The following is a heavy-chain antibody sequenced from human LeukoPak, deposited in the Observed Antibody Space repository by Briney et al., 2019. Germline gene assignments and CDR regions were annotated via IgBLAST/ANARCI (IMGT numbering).Heavy chain of an antibody. D-gene: IGHD6-19*01. Sequence: SETLSLTCTVSGGSISSYYWSWIRQPPGKGLEWIGYIYYSGSTNYNPSLKSRVTISVGASRNQFSLKLSSVTAADTAVYYCARQGTVADNPFDYWGQGTLVTISS. CDR3: ARQGTVADNPFDY. V-gene: IGHV4-59*08. CDR1: GGSISSYY. CDR2: IYYSGST. J-gene: IGHJ4*02.